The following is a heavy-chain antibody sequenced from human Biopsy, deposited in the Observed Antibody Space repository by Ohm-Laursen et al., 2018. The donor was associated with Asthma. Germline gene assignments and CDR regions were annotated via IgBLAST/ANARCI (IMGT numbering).Heavy chain of an antibody. CDR1: GGAFNTYV. J-gene: IGHJ4*02. D-gene: IGHD2-2*01. Sequence: ASVKVSCKTLGGAFNTYVIGWVRQAPGQGLEWMGGINSVFGTTTYPQKFQDRVTITADDSTSTVYMELSSLRSEDTAVYYCARKAGSCISRTCYSLDFWGQGTLVTVSS. CDR3: ARKAGSCISRTCYSLDF. CDR2: INSVFGTT. V-gene: IGHV1-69*13.